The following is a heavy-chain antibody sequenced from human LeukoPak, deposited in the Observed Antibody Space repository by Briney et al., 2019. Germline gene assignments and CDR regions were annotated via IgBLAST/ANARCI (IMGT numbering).Heavy chain of an antibody. CDR3: ARSSEYSTSSGQNL. J-gene: IGHJ4*02. CDR2: ISSSSSTI. Sequence: PGGSLRLSCAASGFTFSSYSMNWVRQAPGKGLEWVSYISSSSSTIYYADSVKGRFTISRDNAKNSLYLQMNSLRAEDTAVYYCARSSEYSTSSGQNLWGQGTLVTVSS. D-gene: IGHD6-6*01. CDR1: GFTFSSYS. V-gene: IGHV3-48*01.